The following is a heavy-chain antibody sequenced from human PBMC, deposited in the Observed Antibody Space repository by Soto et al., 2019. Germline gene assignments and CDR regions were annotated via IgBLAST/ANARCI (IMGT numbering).Heavy chain of an antibody. V-gene: IGHV3-33*01. Sequence: GGSLRLSCAASGFTFSSYGMHWVRQAPGKGLEWVAVIWYDGSNKYYADSVKGRFTISRDNSKNTLYLQMNSLRAEDTAVYYCARDRLWFGELSLDAFDIWGQGTMVTVSS. CDR2: IWYDGSNK. CDR1: GFTFSSYG. CDR3: ARDRLWFGELSLDAFDI. D-gene: IGHD3-10*01. J-gene: IGHJ3*02.